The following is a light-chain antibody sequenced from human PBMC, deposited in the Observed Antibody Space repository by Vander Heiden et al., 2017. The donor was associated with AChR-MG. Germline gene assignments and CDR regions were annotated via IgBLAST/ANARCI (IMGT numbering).Light chain of an antibody. V-gene: IGKV1-17*03. CDR3: LQNNTFPRT. CDR2: AAS. J-gene: IGKJ1*01. CDR1: QGINNY. Sequence: DVQMTQSPSVVSASVGDRVTITCRASQGINNYLAWFQQKPGEVPRRLIYAASILQSGVPSRFSGSASGTEFTLIINNLQPEDFATYYCLQNNTFPRTFGQGTKVEI.